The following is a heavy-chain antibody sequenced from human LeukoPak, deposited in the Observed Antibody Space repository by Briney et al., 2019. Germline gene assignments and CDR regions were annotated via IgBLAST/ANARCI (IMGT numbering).Heavy chain of an antibody. CDR3: AKGPHYYDSSGYYLPGAFDI. D-gene: IGHD3-22*01. CDR1: GFTFSSYA. CDR2: ISGSGGST. V-gene: IGHV3-23*01. Sequence: PGGSLRLSCAASGFTFSSYAMSWVRQAPGKGLEWVSAISGSGGSTYYADSVKGWFTISRDNSKNTLYLQMNSLRAEDTAVYYCAKGPHYYDSSGYYLPGAFDIWGQGTMVTVSS. J-gene: IGHJ3*02.